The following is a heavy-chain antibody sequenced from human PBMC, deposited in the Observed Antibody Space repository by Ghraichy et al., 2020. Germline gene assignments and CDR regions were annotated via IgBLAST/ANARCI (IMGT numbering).Heavy chain of an antibody. CDR1: GFTFSSYW. J-gene: IGHJ4*02. D-gene: IGHD3-3*01. Sequence: LSLTCAASGFTFSSYWMTWVRQAPGKGLEWVANIKHDGSEKYYVDSVKGRFTISRDNTKNSLYLQMNSLRAEDTAVYYCASARVADFWSGSDYWGQGTLVTVSS. V-gene: IGHV3-7*03. CDR3: ASARVADFWSGSDY. CDR2: IKHDGSEK.